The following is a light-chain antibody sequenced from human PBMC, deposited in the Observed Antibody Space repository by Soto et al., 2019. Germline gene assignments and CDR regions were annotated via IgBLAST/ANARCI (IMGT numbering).Light chain of an antibody. CDR3: QQYNNWPLT. CDR2: DAS. J-gene: IGKJ4*01. V-gene: IGKV3D-20*02. CDR1: QSVSNNY. Sequence: EIVLTQSPGTLSLSPGERATLSCRASQSVSNNYLAWYQQKPGQAPRLLIYDASSRATGIPARFSGSGSGTDFTLTISSLEPEDFAVYYCQQYNNWPLTFGGGTKVDIK.